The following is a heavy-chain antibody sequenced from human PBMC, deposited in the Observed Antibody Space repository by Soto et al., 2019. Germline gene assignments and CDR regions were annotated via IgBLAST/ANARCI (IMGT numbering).Heavy chain of an antibody. J-gene: IGHJ4*02. V-gene: IGHV4-31*03. Sequence: ASETLSLTCTVSGGSISSGGYYWSWIRQHPGKGLEWIGYIYYSGSTYYNPSLKSRVTISVDTSKNQFSLKLSSVTAADTAVYYCARAWLIRYYFDYWGQGTPVTV. CDR3: ARAWLIRYYFDY. CDR1: GGSISSGGYY. D-gene: IGHD6-19*01. CDR2: IYYSGST.